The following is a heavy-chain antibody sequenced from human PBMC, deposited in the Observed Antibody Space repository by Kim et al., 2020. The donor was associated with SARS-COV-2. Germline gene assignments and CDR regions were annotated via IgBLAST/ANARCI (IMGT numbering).Heavy chain of an antibody. J-gene: IGHJ5*02. V-gene: IGHV4-39*07. D-gene: IGHD3-10*01. Sequence: LKSRVTISVDTSKNQFSLKLSSVTAADTAVYYCARAAITMVRGVMGWFDPWGQGTLVTVSS. CDR3: ARAAITMVRGVMGWFDP.